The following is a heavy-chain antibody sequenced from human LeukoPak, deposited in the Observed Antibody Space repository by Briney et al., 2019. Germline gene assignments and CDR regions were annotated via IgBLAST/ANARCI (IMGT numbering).Heavy chain of an antibody. J-gene: IGHJ6*02. CDR2: ISWNSGSI. V-gene: IGHV3-9*01. Sequence: GRSLRLSCAASGFTLDDYAMHWVRQAPGKGLEWVSGISWNSGSIGYADSVKGRFTISRDNAKNSLYLQMNSLRAEDTALYYCAKDYSSGWYHPSWPYYYYGMDVWGQGTTVTVSS. CDR3: AKDYSSGWYHPSWPYYYYGMDV. D-gene: IGHD6-19*01. CDR1: GFTLDDYA.